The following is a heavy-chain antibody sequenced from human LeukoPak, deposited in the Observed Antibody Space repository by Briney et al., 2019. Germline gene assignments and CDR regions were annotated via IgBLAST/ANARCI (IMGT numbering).Heavy chain of an antibody. CDR1: GSTFSSYS. Sequence: GGSLRLSCAASGSTFSSYSMNWVRQAPGKGLEWVSSISSSSSYIYYADSVKGRFTISRDNAKNSLYLQMNSLRAEDTAVYYCARGTMVRGVRPFDYWGQGTLVTVSS. CDR3: ARGTMVRGVRPFDY. D-gene: IGHD3-10*01. CDR2: ISSSSSYI. V-gene: IGHV3-21*01. J-gene: IGHJ4*02.